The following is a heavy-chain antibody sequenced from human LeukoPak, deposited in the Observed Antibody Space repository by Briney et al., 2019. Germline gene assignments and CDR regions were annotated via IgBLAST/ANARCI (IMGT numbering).Heavy chain of an antibody. J-gene: IGHJ4*02. CDR3: AGGLMIAVDRGH. V-gene: IGHV1-8*01. D-gene: IGHD3-22*01. CDR1: GYTFTSYD. Sequence: ASVKVSCKASGYTFTSYDINWVRQATGQGLEWMGWMNPNSGNTGYAQKFQGRVTMTRNTSISTAYMELSSLRSEDTAVYYCAGGLMIAVDRGHWGQGTLVTVSS. CDR2: MNPNSGNT.